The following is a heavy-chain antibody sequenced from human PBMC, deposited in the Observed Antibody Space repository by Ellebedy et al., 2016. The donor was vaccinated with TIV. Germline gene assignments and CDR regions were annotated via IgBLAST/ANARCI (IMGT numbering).Heavy chain of an antibody. CDR3: AKDDGDPSRYYYGMDG. V-gene: IGHV3-23*01. Sequence: GGSLRLXXAASGFTFSSYAMSWVRQAPGKGLEWVSAISGSGGSTYYADSVKGRFTISRDNSKNTLYLQMNSLRAEDTAVYYCAKDDGDPSRYYYGMDGWGQGTTVTVSS. CDR1: GFTFSSYA. J-gene: IGHJ6*02. D-gene: IGHD4-17*01. CDR2: ISGSGGST.